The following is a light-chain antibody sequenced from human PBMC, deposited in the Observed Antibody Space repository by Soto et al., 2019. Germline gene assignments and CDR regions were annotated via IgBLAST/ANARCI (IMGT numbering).Light chain of an antibody. V-gene: IGKV1-5*01. CDR1: QSISSW. Sequence: MQMTQSPSTLSASVGDRVTITCRASQSISSWLAWYQQKPGKAPKLLIYDASSLESGVPSRFSGSGSGTEFTLTISSLQPDDFATYYCQQYNSYSWTFGQGTKVDIK. CDR2: DAS. J-gene: IGKJ1*01. CDR3: QQYNSYSWT.